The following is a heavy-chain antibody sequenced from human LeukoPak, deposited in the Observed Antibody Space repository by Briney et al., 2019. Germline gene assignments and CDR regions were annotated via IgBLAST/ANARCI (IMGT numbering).Heavy chain of an antibody. CDR3: ARGTYYYGSGSCPYFDY. CDR2: IYTSGST. D-gene: IGHD3-10*01. CDR1: GGSISSYY. Sequence: PSETLSLTCTVSGGSISSYYWSWIRQPAGKGLEWFGRIYTSGSTNYNPSLKSRVTMSVDTSKNQFSLKRSSVTAAATAVYYCARGTYYYGSGSCPYFDYWGQGTLVTVSS. J-gene: IGHJ4*02. V-gene: IGHV4-4*07.